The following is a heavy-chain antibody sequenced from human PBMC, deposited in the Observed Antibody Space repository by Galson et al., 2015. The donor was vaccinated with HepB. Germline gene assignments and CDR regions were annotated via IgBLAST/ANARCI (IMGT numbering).Heavy chain of an antibody. CDR2: IISIFGTE. CDR3: ARDMYDILTGYYMDY. CDR1: GGTFSSYA. Sequence: SVKVSCKASGGTFSSYAISWVRQAPGQGLEWMGGIISIFGTEYYAQTFQGRVTITADESTSTDYMELSSLRSEDTAVYYCARDMYDILTGYYMDYWGQGTLVTVSS. D-gene: IGHD3-9*01. J-gene: IGHJ4*02. V-gene: IGHV1-69*13.